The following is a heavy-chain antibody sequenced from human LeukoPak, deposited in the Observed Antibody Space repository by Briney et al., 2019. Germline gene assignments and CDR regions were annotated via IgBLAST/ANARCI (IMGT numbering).Heavy chain of an antibody. J-gene: IGHJ4*02. Sequence: SETLSLTCTVSGGSISSYYWSWIRQPPGKGLEWMGYIYYSGSTNYNPSLKSRVTISVDTSKNQFSLKLSSVTAADTAVYYCASSRYYYDSSGYSVYYFDYWGQGTLVTVSS. V-gene: IGHV4-59*08. CDR2: IYYSGST. CDR1: GGSISSYY. D-gene: IGHD3-22*01. CDR3: ASSRYYYDSSGYSVYYFDY.